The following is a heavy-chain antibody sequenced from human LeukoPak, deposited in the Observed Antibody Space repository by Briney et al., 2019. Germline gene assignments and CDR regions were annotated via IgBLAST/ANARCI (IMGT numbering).Heavy chain of an antibody. Sequence: SETLSLTCTVSGYSIRTNYYWSWIRQPAGKGLEWIGRIYTSGSTNYNPSLKSRVTMSVDTSKNQFSLKLSSVTAADTAVYYCARVGPLYGGNSLAAFDIWGQGTMVTVSS. V-gene: IGHV4-4*07. CDR2: IYTSGST. CDR1: GYSIRTNYY. D-gene: IGHD4-23*01. J-gene: IGHJ3*02. CDR3: ARVGPLYGGNSLAAFDI.